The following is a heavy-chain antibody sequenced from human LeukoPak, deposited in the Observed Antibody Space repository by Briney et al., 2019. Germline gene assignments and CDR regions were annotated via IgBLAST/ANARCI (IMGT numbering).Heavy chain of an antibody. CDR2: IRSKAYGGTT. V-gene: IGHV3-49*04. J-gene: IGHJ4*02. D-gene: IGHD3-3*01. Sequence: GGSLRLSCAASGFPFSTYAMSWVRQAPGKGLEWVGFIRSKAYGGTTEYAASVKGRFTISRDDSKSIAYLQMNSLKTEDTAVYYCTRAESDYDFWSGYFFDYWGQGTLVTVSS. CDR1: GFPFSTYA. CDR3: TRAESDYDFWSGYFFDY.